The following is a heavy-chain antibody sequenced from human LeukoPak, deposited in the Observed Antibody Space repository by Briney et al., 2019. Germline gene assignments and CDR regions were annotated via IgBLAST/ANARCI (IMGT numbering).Heavy chain of an antibody. V-gene: IGHV4-59*08. D-gene: IGHD5-18*01. CDR2: IFDSGTS. CDR3: ARRVQLWSYWHFDL. Sequence: PSETLSLTCSVSGGSISGHSWGWIRQPPGKGLECIGYIFDSGTSNHNPALKSRVTTSVDTSQYQFSLTLTSVTAADTAVYYCARRVQLWSYWHFDLWGRGTPVTVSS. CDR1: GGSISGHS. J-gene: IGHJ2*01.